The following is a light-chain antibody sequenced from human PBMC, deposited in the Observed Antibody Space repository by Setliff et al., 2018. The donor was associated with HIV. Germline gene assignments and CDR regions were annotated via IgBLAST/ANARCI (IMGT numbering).Light chain of an antibody. Sequence: QSALTQPASVSGSPGQSITISCTGTSSDVGGYNSVSWYQQHPGKAPKLMIYEVSNRPSGVSNRFSGSKSGNTASLTISGLQAEDEAVFYCTSYTSYNTLVFGGGTKVTVL. J-gene: IGLJ3*02. CDR3: TSYTSYNTLV. V-gene: IGLV2-14*01. CDR2: EVS. CDR1: SSDVGGYNS.